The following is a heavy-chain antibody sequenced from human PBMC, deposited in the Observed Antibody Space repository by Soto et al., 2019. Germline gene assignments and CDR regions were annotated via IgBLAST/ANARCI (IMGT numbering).Heavy chain of an antibody. D-gene: IGHD1-1*01. CDR2: TSNSGST. J-gene: IGHJ4*02. Sequence: QVQLQESGPGLVKPSQTLSLTCTVSGGSITSSGYYWSWIRQHPGEGLEWIGFTSNSGSTSYNPSSKSRVTISVDTSSNQLSLNLKSVTAADTAVYYCARGGGSTNVDYWGQGTLVTVSP. V-gene: IGHV4-31*03. CDR3: ARGGGSTNVDY. CDR1: GGSITSSGYY.